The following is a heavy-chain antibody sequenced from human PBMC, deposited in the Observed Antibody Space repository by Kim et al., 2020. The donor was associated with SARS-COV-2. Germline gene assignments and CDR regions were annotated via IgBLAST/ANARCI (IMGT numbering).Heavy chain of an antibody. CDR1: GDSVSSNIAS. J-gene: IGHJ6*02. CDR3: ASGFYHGMDV. V-gene: IGHV6-1*01. CDR2: TYYKSKWYN. Sequence: SQTLSLTRAISGDSVSSNIASWSWIRQSPSRGLEWLGRTYYKSKWYNDYAVSVKSRITIYPDTSKNQFSLQLNSVTPEDTAIYYCASGFYHGMDVWGQGT.